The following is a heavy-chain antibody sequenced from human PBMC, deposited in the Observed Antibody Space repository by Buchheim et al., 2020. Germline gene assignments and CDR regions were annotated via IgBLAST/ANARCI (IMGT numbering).Heavy chain of an antibody. J-gene: IGHJ4*02. CDR2: MKSIADGGTT. V-gene: IGHV3-15*01. CDR3: ATEPYVWGNYRYSTNDY. Sequence: VQLVESGGGLVKPGGSLRLSCAASGFTFRNVWMSWVRQTPGKGLEWVGRMKSIADGGTTDYAAPVKDRFTIFRDDFKNMLFLQMNSLRTEDTAVYYCATEPYVWGNYRYSTNDYWGQG. CDR1: GFTFRNVW. D-gene: IGHD3-16*02.